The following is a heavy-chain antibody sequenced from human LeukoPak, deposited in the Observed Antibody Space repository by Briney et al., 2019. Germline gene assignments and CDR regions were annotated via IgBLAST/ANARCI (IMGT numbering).Heavy chain of an antibody. CDR1: GGSFNDYF. CDR2: INHRGRT. V-gene: IGHV4-34*01. Sequence: SETLSLTCAVYGGSFNDYFWSWIRQPPGKGLEWIGEINHRGRTNYNPSLGSRVTISVDTSKQQFSLNLDSVTAADTAVYYCARVGHLYDTVDWGQGALVTVSS. D-gene: IGHD3-9*01. J-gene: IGHJ4*02. CDR3: ARVGHLYDTVD.